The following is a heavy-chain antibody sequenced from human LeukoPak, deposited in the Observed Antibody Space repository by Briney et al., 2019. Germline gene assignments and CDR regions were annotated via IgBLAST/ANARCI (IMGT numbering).Heavy chain of an antibody. CDR2: IYHSGST. CDR3: ARAPNYDFWSGYLDY. D-gene: IGHD3-3*01. J-gene: IGHJ4*02. Sequence: SETLSLTCTVSGYSIRSGDYWGWIRQPPGKGLEWIGNIYHSGSTYYNPSPKSRVIISVDMSKNHFSLKLSSVTAADTAVYYCARAPNYDFWSGYLDYWGQGTLVTVSS. CDR1: GYSIRSGDY. V-gene: IGHV4-38-2*02.